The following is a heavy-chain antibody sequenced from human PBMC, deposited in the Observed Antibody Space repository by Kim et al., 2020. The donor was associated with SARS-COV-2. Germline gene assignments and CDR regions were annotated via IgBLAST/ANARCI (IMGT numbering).Heavy chain of an antibody. V-gene: IGHV3-30-3*01. CDR1: GFTFGSYA. CDR2: ISYDGSNK. Sequence: GGSLRLSCAASGFTFGSYAMHWVRQAPGTGLEWVAVISYDGSNKYYADSVKGRFTISRDNSKNTLYLQMNSLRAEDTAVYYCASGRLKYSLSSPPDYWGQGTLVTVSS. CDR3: ASGRLKYSLSSPPDY. J-gene: IGHJ4*02. D-gene: IGHD6-6*01.